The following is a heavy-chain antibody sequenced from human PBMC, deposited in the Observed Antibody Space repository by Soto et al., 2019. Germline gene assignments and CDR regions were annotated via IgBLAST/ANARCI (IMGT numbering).Heavy chain of an antibody. CDR3: VKDRVGIVAPDDY. V-gene: IGHV3-23*01. CDR1: GLIFSDYA. D-gene: IGHD6-13*01. J-gene: IGHJ4*02. CDR2: ISGSGGDT. Sequence: PGGSLRLSCAASGLIFSDYALSWVRQAPGKGLECVACISGSGGDTFYADSVKGRFTISRDNSKNTLSLHINSLRVDDTAVYFCVKDRVGIVAPDDYRGQGTLVTVSS.